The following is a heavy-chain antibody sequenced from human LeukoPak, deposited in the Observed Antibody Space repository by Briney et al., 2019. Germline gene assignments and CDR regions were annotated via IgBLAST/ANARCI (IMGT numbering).Heavy chain of an antibody. J-gene: IGHJ4*02. CDR2: IYSSGAT. Sequence: SETLSLTCSVSGGSINSRNHYWGWIRQPPGTGLEWIASIYSSGATYYNPSLKSRVIISVDTSKNQISLKLSSVTAADTAVYYCARAVGGDGSGSLWGPGTLVTVSS. V-gene: IGHV4-39*07. D-gene: IGHD3-10*01. CDR1: GGSINSRNHY. CDR3: ARAVGGDGSGSL.